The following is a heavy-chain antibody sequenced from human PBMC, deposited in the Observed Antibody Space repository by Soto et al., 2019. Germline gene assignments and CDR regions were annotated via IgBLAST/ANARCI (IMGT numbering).Heavy chain of an antibody. CDR3: ARERYQVISDGMDV. D-gene: IGHD2-2*01. CDR1: GYTFTGYY. V-gene: IGHV1-2*02. CDR2: INPQTGGT. J-gene: IGHJ6*02. Sequence: QVQLVQSGAEVKTSGASVRVSCKASGYTFTGYYIHWVREAPGQGLEWMGWINPQTGGTSYAQKFQGRVTLSRDTSINTAYLELSRLTFDDAAVYFCARERYQVISDGMDVWGQGTTVTVSS.